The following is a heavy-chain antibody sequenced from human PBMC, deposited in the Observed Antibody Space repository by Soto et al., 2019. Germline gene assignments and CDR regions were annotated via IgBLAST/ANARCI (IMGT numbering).Heavy chain of an antibody. Sequence: GASVKVSCKASGGTFSSYAISWVRQAPGQGLEWMGGIIPIFGTANYAQKFQGRVTITADESTSTACMELSSLRSEDTAVYHCARDFYSGSYSGDDAFDIWGQGTMVTVSS. D-gene: IGHD1-26*01. V-gene: IGHV1-69*13. CDR1: GGTFSSYA. CDR3: ARDFYSGSYSGDDAFDI. J-gene: IGHJ3*02. CDR2: IIPIFGTA.